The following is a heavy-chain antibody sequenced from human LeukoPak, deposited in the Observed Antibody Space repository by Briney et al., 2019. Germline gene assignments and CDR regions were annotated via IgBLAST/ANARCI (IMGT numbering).Heavy chain of an antibody. Sequence: GRSLRLSCAASGFTFDDYAMHWVRQAPGKGLEWVSGISWDSGSIGYADSVKGRFTISRDNAKNSLYLQMNSLRAEDTALYYCARVLLNYYYDGTTVWGQGTTVTVSS. J-gene: IGHJ6*02. D-gene: IGHD2-15*01. CDR1: GFTFDDYA. CDR3: ARVLLNYYYDGTTV. CDR2: ISWDSGSI. V-gene: IGHV3-9*01.